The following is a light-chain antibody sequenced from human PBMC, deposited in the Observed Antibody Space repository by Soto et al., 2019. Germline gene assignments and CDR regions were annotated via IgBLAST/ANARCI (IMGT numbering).Light chain of an antibody. CDR2: GTT. CDR3: QQRYNFLFT. V-gene: IGKV1-39*01. J-gene: IGKJ3*01. Sequence: DIQMTQSPSSLSASVGDTVTITCRASQSISRYFNWYQQKPGKAPNLLSYGTTSLQSGVPSRFSGSGSATDFTLTISSLEPEDFATYFCQQRYNFLFTFGPGTKVHIK. CDR1: QSISRY.